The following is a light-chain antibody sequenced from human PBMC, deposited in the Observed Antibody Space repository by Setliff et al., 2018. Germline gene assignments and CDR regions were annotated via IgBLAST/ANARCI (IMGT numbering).Light chain of an antibody. CDR2: EVN. CDR1: SSDIGNYNL. V-gene: IGLV2-23*02. Sequence: QSALAQPASVSGSPGQSITVSCTGTSSDIGNYNLVSWYQQHPGKAPKLIIYEVNKRPSGVSNRFSGSKSGNTASLTISGLQAEDEADYHCCSHARSSTAIGFGTGTKVTVL. J-gene: IGLJ1*01. CDR3: CSHARSSTAIG.